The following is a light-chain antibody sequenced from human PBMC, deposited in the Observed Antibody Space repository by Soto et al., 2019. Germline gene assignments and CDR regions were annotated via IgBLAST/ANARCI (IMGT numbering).Light chain of an antibody. Sequence: EIVLTQSPGTLSLSPGERATLSCRASQSVSSSYLAWYQQKPGQAPRLLIYDASNRATGIPARFSGSGSGTDFTLTISSLEPEDFAVYYCQQRSNWPPRGTFGQGTKVDIK. CDR2: DAS. V-gene: IGKV3D-20*02. J-gene: IGKJ1*01. CDR3: QQRSNWPPRGT. CDR1: QSVSSSY.